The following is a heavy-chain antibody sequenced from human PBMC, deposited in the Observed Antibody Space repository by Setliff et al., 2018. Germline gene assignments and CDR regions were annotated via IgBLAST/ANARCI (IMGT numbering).Heavy chain of an antibody. Sequence: GASVKVSCKASGDSFRSYQIIWVRQAPGQGLELMGGIIPAFTTANYAANFNDRLSITADESTSTAYMELSNLRSDDTAVYYCARGNPAERYEYWGQGTLVTSPQ. CDR3: ARGNPAERYEY. CDR2: IIPAFTTA. J-gene: IGHJ1*01. D-gene: IGHD5-12*01. CDR1: GDSFRSYQ. V-gene: IGHV1-69*13.